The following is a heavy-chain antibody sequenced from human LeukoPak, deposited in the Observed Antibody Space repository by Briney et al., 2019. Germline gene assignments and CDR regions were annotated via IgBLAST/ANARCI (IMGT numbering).Heavy chain of an antibody. V-gene: IGHV3-21*01. CDR2: ISSSSSYI. CDR1: GFTFSSYS. Sequence: GGSLRLSCAASGFTFSSYSMTWVRQAPGKGLEWVSSISSSSSYIYYADSVKGRFTISRDNAKNSLYLQMNSLRAEDTAVYYCARDLLTGRYYYGMDVWGQGTTVTVSS. J-gene: IGHJ6*02. D-gene: IGHD7-27*01. CDR3: ARDLLTGRYYYGMDV.